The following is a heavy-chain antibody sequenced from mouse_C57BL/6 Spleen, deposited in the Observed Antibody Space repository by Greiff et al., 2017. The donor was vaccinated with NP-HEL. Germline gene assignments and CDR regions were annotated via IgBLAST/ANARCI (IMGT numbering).Heavy chain of an antibody. CDR1: GYTFTSYW. CDR2: IHPNSGST. Sequence: QVQLQQPGAELVKPGASVKLSCKASGYTFTSYWMHWVKQRPGQGLEWIGMIHPNSGSTNYNEKFKSKATLTVDKSSSTAYMQLSSVTSEDYAVDYCAREGLLGMDYWGQGTSVTVSS. V-gene: IGHV1-64*01. J-gene: IGHJ4*01. D-gene: IGHD3-3*01. CDR3: AREGLLGMDY.